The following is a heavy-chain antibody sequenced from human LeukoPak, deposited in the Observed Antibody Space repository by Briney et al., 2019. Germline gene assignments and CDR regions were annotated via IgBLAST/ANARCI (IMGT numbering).Heavy chain of an antibody. V-gene: IGHV3-21*01. CDR2: ISDDGNYI. D-gene: IGHD3-10*01. Sequence: PGGSLRLSCAASGFTFSNFGMNWVRQAPGKGLEWVSSISDDGNYIYYGDSVKGRFTISRDNAKNSLYLQMNSLRAEDTAVYYCARRAELLWFGEFWDYYYYMDVWGKGTTVTVSS. J-gene: IGHJ6*03. CDR1: GFTFSNFG. CDR3: ARRAELLWFGEFWDYYYYMDV.